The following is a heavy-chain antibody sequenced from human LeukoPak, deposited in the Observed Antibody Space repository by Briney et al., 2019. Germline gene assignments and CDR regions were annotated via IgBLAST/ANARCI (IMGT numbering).Heavy chain of an antibody. Sequence: GGSLRLSCAASGFTVSSNYMSWVRQAPGKGLEWVSVIYSGGSTYYADSVKDRFTISRDNSKNTLYLQMNSLRAEDTAVYYCARPRDDAFDIWGQGTMVTVSS. J-gene: IGHJ3*02. CDR2: IYSGGST. V-gene: IGHV3-66*01. CDR1: GFTVSSNY. CDR3: ARPRDDAFDI.